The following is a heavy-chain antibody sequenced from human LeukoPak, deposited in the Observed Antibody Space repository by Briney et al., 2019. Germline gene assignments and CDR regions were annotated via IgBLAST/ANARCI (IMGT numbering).Heavy chain of an antibody. CDR2: ISAYNGNT. J-gene: IGHJ3*02. CDR3: ARLRLGYCSGGSCYSGDAFDI. D-gene: IGHD2-15*01. V-gene: IGHV1-18*01. Sequence: GASVKVSCKASGYTFTSYGISWVRQAPGQGLEWMGWISAYNGNTNYAQKLQGRVTMTTDTSTSTAYMELRSLRSDDTAVYYCARLRLGYCSGGSCYSGDAFDIWGQGTMVTV. CDR1: GYTFTSYG.